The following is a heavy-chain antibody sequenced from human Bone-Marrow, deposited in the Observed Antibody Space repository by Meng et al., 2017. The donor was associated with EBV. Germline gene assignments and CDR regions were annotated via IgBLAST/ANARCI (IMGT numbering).Heavy chain of an antibody. D-gene: IGHD2-21*01. CDR3: ARVPTLWYFDY. V-gene: IGHV4-4*02. J-gene: IGHJ4*02. Sequence: GPLQGAGPGWVKPSGQLALTCAVPGGSSSSSTWWSWVRQPPGKGLEWIGEIYHSGSTNYNPSLKSRVTISVDKSKNQFSLKLSSVTAADTAVYYCARVPTLWYFDYWGQGTLVTVSS. CDR2: IYHSGST. CDR1: GGSSSSSTW.